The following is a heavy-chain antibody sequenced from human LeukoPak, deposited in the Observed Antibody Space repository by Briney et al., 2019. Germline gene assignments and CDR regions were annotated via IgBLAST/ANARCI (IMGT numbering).Heavy chain of an antibody. D-gene: IGHD2-2*01. V-gene: IGHV3-33*08. CDR2: IWYDGSNK. CDR3: ARPHLGYCSSTSCSGAFDI. CDR1: GFTFSSYA. J-gene: IGHJ3*02. Sequence: GRSLRLSCAASGFTFSSYAMHWVRQAPGKGLEWVAVIWYDGSNKYYADSVKGRFTISRDNSKNTLYLQMNSLRAEDTAVYYCARPHLGYCSSTSCSGAFDIWGQGTMVTVSS.